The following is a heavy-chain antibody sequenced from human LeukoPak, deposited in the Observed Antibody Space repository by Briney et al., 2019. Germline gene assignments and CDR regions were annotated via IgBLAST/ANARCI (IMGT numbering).Heavy chain of an antibody. J-gene: IGHJ6*02. Sequence: SETLSLTCTDSGGSISSHYWSWIRQPPGKGLEWIGYIYYSGSTNYNPSLKSRVTISVDTSKNQFSLKLSSVTAADTAVYYRARTNSSGWYYYYGMDVWGQGTTVTVSS. V-gene: IGHV4-59*11. CDR3: ARTNSSGWYYYYGMDV. CDR2: IYYSGST. D-gene: IGHD6-19*01. CDR1: GGSISSHY.